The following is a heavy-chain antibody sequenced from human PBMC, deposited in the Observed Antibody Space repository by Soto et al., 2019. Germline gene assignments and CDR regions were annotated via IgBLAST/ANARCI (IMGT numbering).Heavy chain of an antibody. J-gene: IGHJ5*02. CDR3: ARHRFSGWYDWFDP. Sequence: SETLSLTCSVSGGSISRDDFYWGWIRQTPGKGLEWIGSIYYSGHTYYNPSLKSRVTVSVDTSNHQFSLKLSSMTAADTAVYYCARHRFSGWYDWFDPWGLGTLVTVS. D-gene: IGHD6-19*01. CDR2: IYYSGHT. V-gene: IGHV4-39*01. CDR1: GGSISRDDFY.